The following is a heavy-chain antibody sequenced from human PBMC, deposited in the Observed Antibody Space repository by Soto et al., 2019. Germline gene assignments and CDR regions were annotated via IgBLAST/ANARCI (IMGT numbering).Heavy chain of an antibody. V-gene: IGHV1-18*01. Sequence: ASVKVSCKASGYTFTSYGISWVRQAPGQGLEWMGWIGAYNGNTNYAQKLQGRVTMTTDTSTSTAYMELRSLRSDDTAVYYCARGAVVVVAATRGNYYYYGMDVWGQGTTVTVSS. CDR1: GYTFTSYG. J-gene: IGHJ6*02. D-gene: IGHD2-15*01. CDR3: ARGAVVVVAATRGNYYYYGMDV. CDR2: IGAYNGNT.